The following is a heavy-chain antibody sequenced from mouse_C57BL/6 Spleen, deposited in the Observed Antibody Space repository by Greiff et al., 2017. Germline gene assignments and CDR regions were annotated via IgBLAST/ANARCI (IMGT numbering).Heavy chain of an antibody. CDR1: GFSLTCYC. CDR3: AAPYGYGDGFAY. Sequence: VQLQQSGPGLVQPSQSLSITCTASGFSLTCYCVHWVRQSPGKGLEWLGVIWSGGSTDYNAAFISRLSIIKDNSKGQVFFKMNSLQADDTAKYYCAAPYGYGDGFAYWGQGTLVTVSA. D-gene: IGHD2-2*01. CDR2: IWSGGST. V-gene: IGHV2-2*01. J-gene: IGHJ3*01.